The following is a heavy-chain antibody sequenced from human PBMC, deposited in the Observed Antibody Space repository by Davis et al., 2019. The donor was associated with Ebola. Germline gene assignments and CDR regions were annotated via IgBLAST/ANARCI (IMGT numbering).Heavy chain of an antibody. V-gene: IGHV5-51*01. Sequence: GESLKISCKGSGYSFTSYWISWVRQMPGKGLEWMGIIYPGDSDTRYSPSFQGQVTISADKSITTAYLQWSSLKASDTAMYYCARRMVRGVITSAFDIWGQGTMVTVSS. CDR3: ARRMVRGVITSAFDI. CDR2: IYPGDSDT. CDR1: GYSFTSYW. J-gene: IGHJ3*02. D-gene: IGHD3-10*01.